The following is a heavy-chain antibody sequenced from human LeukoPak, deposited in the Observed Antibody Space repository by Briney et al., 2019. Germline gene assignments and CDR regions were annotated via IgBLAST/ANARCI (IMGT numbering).Heavy chain of an antibody. CDR1: GFTFSSYA. Sequence: GGSLRLSCAASGFTFSSYAMSWVRQAPGKGLEWVSAISGSGGNTYYADSVKGRFTISRDNSKNTLYLQMNSLRAEDTAVYYCAKVRGQYSSGWPDAFDIWGQGTMVTVSS. J-gene: IGHJ3*02. D-gene: IGHD6-19*01. CDR2: ISGSGGNT. V-gene: IGHV3-23*01. CDR3: AKVRGQYSSGWPDAFDI.